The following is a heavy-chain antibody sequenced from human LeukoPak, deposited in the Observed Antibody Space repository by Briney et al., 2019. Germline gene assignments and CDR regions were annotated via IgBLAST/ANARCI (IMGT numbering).Heavy chain of an antibody. CDR1: GFTFSSYW. J-gene: IGHJ4*02. CDR2: INSDGSST. CDR3: ARDMFGGHTGRGGYNPDY. D-gene: IGHD5-24*01. V-gene: IGHV3-74*01. Sequence: GGSLRLSCAASGFTFSSYWMHWVRQAPGKGLVWVSRINSDGSSTSYADSVKGRFTISRDNAKDTLYLQMNSLRAEDTAVYYCARDMFGGHTGRGGYNPDYWGQGTLVTVSS.